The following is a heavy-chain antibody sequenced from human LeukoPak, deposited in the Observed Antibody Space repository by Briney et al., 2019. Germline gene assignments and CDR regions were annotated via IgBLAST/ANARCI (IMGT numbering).Heavy chain of an antibody. J-gene: IGHJ1*01. Sequence: GGSLRLSCAASGFTFSSYAMHWVRQAPGKGLEWVAVISYDGSNKYYADSVKGRFTIARDNSKNSLYLQMNSLRAEDTAVYYCARLWGSSWSAEYFQHWGQGTLVTVSS. CDR1: GFTFSSYA. V-gene: IGHV3-30-3*01. CDR3: ARLWGSSWSAEYFQH. D-gene: IGHD6-13*01. CDR2: ISYDGSNK.